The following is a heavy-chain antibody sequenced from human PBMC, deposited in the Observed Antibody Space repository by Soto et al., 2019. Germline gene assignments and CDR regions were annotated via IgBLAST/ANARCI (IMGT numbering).Heavy chain of an antibody. Sequence: ASVKVSCKASGYTFTGYGISWVRQAPGQGLEWMGWISAYNGNTNYAQKLQGRVTMTTDTSTSTAYMELRSLRSDDTAVYYCARGSTGLTYYDFWSGYYGWFDPWGQGTLVTVSS. V-gene: IGHV1-18*04. D-gene: IGHD3-3*01. J-gene: IGHJ5*02. CDR2: ISAYNGNT. CDR3: ARGSTGLTYYDFWSGYYGWFDP. CDR1: GYTFTGYG.